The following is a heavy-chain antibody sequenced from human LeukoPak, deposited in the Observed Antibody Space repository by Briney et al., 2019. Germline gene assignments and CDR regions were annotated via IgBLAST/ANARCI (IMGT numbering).Heavy chain of an antibody. CDR1: GFTFSSYA. CDR2: ISGSGGST. D-gene: IGHD6-19*01. Sequence: AGGSLRLSCAASGFTFSSYAMSWVRQAPGKGLEWVSAISGSGGSTYYADSVKGRFTISRDNSKNTLYLQMNSLRAEDTAVYYCAKVMSKWLVVGSLDYWGQGTLVTVSS. J-gene: IGHJ4*02. CDR3: AKVMSKWLVVGSLDY. V-gene: IGHV3-23*01.